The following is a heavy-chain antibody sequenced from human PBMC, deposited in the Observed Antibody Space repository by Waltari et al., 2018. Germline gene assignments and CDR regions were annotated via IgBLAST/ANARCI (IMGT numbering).Heavy chain of an antibody. CDR3: ARERNELRYPQSEIDY. CDR1: GFTFSSYS. D-gene: IGHD3-9*01. Sequence: EVQLVESGGGLVKPGGSLRLSCAASGFTFSSYSMNWVRQAPGKGLEWVSPISSSSSYIYYADSVKGRFTISRDNAKNTLYLQMNSLRAEDTAVYYCARERNELRYPQSEIDYWGQGTLVTVSS. V-gene: IGHV3-21*01. CDR2: ISSSSSYI. J-gene: IGHJ4*02.